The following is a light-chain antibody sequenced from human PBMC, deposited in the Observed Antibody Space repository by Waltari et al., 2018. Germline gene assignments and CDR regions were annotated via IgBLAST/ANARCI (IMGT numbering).Light chain of an antibody. CDR2: LGS. J-gene: IGKJ4*01. V-gene: IGKV2-28*01. CDR1: QSLLYSNGYNY. Sequence: IVMTQSPLSLPVTPGEPASISCRSRQSLLYSNGYNYLDWYLQKPGQSPQLLIYLGSNRASGVPDRFSGSGSGTDFTLKISRVEAEDVGVYYCMQAVQTPLTFGGGTKVEIK. CDR3: MQAVQTPLT.